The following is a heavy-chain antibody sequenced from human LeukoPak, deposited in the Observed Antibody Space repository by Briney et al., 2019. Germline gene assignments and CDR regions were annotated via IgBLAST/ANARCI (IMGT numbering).Heavy chain of an antibody. CDR3: ARGGSNAWYIDY. CDR1: GGPFSGYH. D-gene: IGHD6-19*01. J-gene: IGHJ4*02. CDR2: INHSGST. Sequence: PSETLSLTCAASGGPFSGYHWSWIRQSPGKGLDWIGEINHSGSTNYNPSLESRVTISVDTSRNEFSVRLNSVTAADTAVYYCARGGSNAWYIDYWGQGTLVTVSS. V-gene: IGHV4-34*01.